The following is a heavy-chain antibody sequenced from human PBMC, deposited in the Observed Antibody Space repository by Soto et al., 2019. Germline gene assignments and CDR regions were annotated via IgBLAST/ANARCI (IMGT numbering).Heavy chain of an antibody. V-gene: IGHV3-7*03. D-gene: IGHD6-13*01. CDR3: ARSGIAADGTYYYYGMDV. Sequence: GGSLRLSCAASGFTFSSYWMSWVRQAPGRGLEWVANIKQDGSEKYYVDSVKGRFTISRDNAKNSLYLQMNSLRAEDTAVYYCARSGIAADGTYYYYGMDVWGQGTTVTVSS. CDR1: GFTFSSYW. CDR2: IKQDGSEK. J-gene: IGHJ6*02.